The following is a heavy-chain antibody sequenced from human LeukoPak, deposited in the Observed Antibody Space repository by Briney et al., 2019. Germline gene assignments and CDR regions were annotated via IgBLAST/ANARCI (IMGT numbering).Heavy chain of an antibody. D-gene: IGHD6-25*01. CDR2: INPNSGGT. CDR3: ARLIAAQQHNDY. Sequence: ASVKVSCKASGYTFTGYYMHWVRQAPGQGLEWMGWINPNSGGTNYAQKFQGRVTMTRDTSISTAYMELSRLRSDDTAVYYCARLIAAQQHNDYWGQGTLVTVSS. V-gene: IGHV1-2*02. J-gene: IGHJ4*02. CDR1: GYTFTGYY.